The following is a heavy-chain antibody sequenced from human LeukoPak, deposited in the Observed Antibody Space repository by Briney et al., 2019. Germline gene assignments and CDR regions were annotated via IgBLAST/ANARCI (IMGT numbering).Heavy chain of an antibody. CDR1: GGSISSGSYY. CDR3: ARHGLAADAFDI. Sequence: SETLSLTCTVSGGSISSGSYYWSWIRQPAGKGLEWIGRIYTSGSTNYNPSLKSRVTISVDTSKNQFSLKLSSVTAADTAVYYCARHGLAADAFDIWGQGTMVTVSS. CDR2: IYTSGST. D-gene: IGHD2-8*01. V-gene: IGHV4-61*02. J-gene: IGHJ3*02.